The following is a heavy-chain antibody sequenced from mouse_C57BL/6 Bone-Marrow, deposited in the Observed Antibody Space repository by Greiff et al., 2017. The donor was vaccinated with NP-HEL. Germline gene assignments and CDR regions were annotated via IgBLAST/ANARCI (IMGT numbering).Heavy chain of an antibody. CDR1: GYTFTSYW. CDR2: IDPSDSYT. Sequence: QVQLQQPGAELVMPGASVKLSCKASGYTFTSYWMHWVKQRPGQGLEWIGEIDPSDSYTNYNQKFKGKSTLTVDKSSSTAYMQLSSLTSEDSAVYYCARGYSNCGSYWGQGTLVTVSA. D-gene: IGHD2-5*01. CDR3: ARGYSNCGSY. V-gene: IGHV1-69*01. J-gene: IGHJ3*01.